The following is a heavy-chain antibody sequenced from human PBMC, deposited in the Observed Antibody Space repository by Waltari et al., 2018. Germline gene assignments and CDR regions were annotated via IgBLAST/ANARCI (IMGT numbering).Heavy chain of an antibody. CDR1: GFTFSTYA. D-gene: IGHD2-8*01. J-gene: IGHJ6*02. CDR3: AREGFCTDGVCYSHYYYGMDV. Sequence: QVQLVESGGGVVQPGRSLRLSCPASGFTFSTYAMHWVRQAPGKGLEWVAVMSYDGSNGYYADSVKGRFTISRDNSKNTLYLQMNSLRADDTAVYYCAREGFCTDGVCYSHYYYGMDVWGQGTTVTVSS. V-gene: IGHV3-30-3*01. CDR2: MSYDGSNG.